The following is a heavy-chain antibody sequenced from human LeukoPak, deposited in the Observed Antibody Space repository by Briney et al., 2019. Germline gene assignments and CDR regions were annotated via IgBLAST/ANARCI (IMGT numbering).Heavy chain of an antibody. Sequence: GGSLRLSCAASGFTFSSYSVNWVRQAPGKGLEWVSHITASGTAMFYAGSVKGPFTISRDNAKNSLYLQMNSLRDEDTAVYYCASSGSYRFDYWGQGTLVTVSS. D-gene: IGHD1-26*01. V-gene: IGHV3-48*02. CDR3: ASSGSYRFDY. J-gene: IGHJ4*02. CDR2: ITASGTAM. CDR1: GFTFSSYS.